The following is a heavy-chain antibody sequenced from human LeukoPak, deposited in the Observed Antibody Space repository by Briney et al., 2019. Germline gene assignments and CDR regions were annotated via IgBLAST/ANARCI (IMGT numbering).Heavy chain of an antibody. D-gene: IGHD3-3*01. J-gene: IGHJ4*02. Sequence: GGSLRLSCAASGFTFSSYSMNWVRQAPGKGLEWVSSISSSSSYIYYADSVKGRFTISRDNAKNSLYLQMNSLRAEDTAVYYCARGGAFDFWSGYSRWGQGTWSPSPQ. CDR1: GFTFSSYS. V-gene: IGHV3-21*01. CDR3: ARGGAFDFWSGYSR. CDR2: ISSSSSYI.